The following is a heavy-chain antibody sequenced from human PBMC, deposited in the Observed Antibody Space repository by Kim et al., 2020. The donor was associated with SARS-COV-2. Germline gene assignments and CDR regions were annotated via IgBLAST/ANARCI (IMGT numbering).Heavy chain of an antibody. CDR2: IYYSGST. V-gene: IGHV4-39*07. Sequence: SETLSLTCTVSGGSISSSSYYWGWIRQPPGKGLEWIGSIYYSGSTYYNPSLKSRVTISVDTSKNQFSLKLSSVTAADTAVYYCARGEMATIFRYYFDYWGQGTLVTVSS. J-gene: IGHJ4*02. CDR3: ARGEMATIFRYYFDY. D-gene: IGHD5-12*01. CDR1: GGSISSSSYY.